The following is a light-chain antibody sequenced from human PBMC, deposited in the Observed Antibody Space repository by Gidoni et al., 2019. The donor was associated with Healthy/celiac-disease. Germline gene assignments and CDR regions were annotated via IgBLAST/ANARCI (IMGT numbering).Light chain of an antibody. Sequence: MQLTQSPSFLSASVGDRVTITCRASQGISSYLAWYQQKPGKAPKLLIYAASTLQSGVPSRFSGSGSGTEFTLTISSLQPEDFATYYCQQLNSYPLYTFGQGTKLEIK. V-gene: IGKV1-9*01. J-gene: IGKJ2*01. CDR2: AAS. CDR3: QQLNSYPLYT. CDR1: QGISSY.